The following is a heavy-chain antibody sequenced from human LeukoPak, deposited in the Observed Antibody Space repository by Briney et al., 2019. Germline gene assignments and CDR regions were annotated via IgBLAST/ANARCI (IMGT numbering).Heavy chain of an antibody. CDR1: GGSISSYY. D-gene: IGHD6-6*01. CDR2: IYYRGST. CDR3: ARGTRFWQLAPFDH. V-gene: IGHV4-59*01. J-gene: IGHJ4*02. Sequence: SETLSLTCTVSGGSISSYYWSWIRQPPGKGLEWIGYIYYRGSTNYNPSLKSRVTISVDTSKNQFSLKLSSVTAADTAVYYCARGTRFWQLAPFDHWGQGTLVTVSS.